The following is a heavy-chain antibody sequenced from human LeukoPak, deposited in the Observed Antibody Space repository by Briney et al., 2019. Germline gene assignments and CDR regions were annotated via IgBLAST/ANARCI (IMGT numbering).Heavy chain of an antibody. Sequence: ASVKVSCKASGYTFTSYAINWVRPAPGQGLEWMGWMNPNSGNTGYAQKFQGRVTMTRNTSISTAYMELSSLRSEDTAVYYCARVSGYYDSSGYYYFDYWGQGTLVTVSS. V-gene: IGHV1-8*01. CDR2: MNPNSGNT. D-gene: IGHD3-22*01. CDR1: GYTFTSYA. CDR3: ARVSGYYDSSGYYYFDY. J-gene: IGHJ4*02.